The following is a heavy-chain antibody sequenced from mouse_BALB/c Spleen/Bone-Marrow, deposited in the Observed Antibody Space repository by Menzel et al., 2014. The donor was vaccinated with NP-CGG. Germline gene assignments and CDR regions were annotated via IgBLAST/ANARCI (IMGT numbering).Heavy chain of an antibody. CDR1: GYTFTSYT. CDR2: INPSSGYT. CDR3: ARSWNYDEVDY. J-gene: IGHJ2*01. D-gene: IGHD2-4*01. V-gene: IGHV1-4*01. Sequence: VQLQQSGAELARPGASVKMSCKASGYTFTSYTMHWVKQRPGQGLEWIGYINPSSGYTNYNQKFKDNATLTADKSSSTAYMQLSSLTSEDSAVYCCARSWNYDEVDYWGQGTTLTVSS.